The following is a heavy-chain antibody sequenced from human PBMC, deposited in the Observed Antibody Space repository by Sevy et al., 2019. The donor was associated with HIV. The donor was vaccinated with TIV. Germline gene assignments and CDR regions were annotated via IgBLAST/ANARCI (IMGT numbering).Heavy chain of an antibody. CDR1: GFSFSNYG. CDR2: IWYDGSSK. J-gene: IGHJ4*02. Sequence: GALRLSCAASGFSFSNYGMHWVRQAPGKGLEWVALIWYDGSSKYYADSVKGRLTISRDNSKNTLSLQMNSLRAEDTAVYYCARGADYFDSSGANFEYWGQGTLVTVSS. CDR3: ARGADYFDSSGANFEY. D-gene: IGHD3-22*01. V-gene: IGHV3-33*01.